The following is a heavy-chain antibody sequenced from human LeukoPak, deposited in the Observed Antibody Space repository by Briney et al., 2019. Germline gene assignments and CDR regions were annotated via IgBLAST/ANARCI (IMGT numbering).Heavy chain of an antibody. D-gene: IGHD2-15*01. CDR1: GFTLSNYA. CDR3: AKAPVTTCSGTFCYPFDY. Sequence: GGSLRLSCTASGFTLSNYAMSWVRQGPGKGLEWVSAIAVTGGTYHADSVRGRLTISRDSSKNTLHLQMSSLRAEDAGVYYCAKAPVTTCSGTFCYPFDYWGQGTLVTVSS. J-gene: IGHJ4*02. V-gene: IGHV3-23*01. CDR2: IAVTGGT.